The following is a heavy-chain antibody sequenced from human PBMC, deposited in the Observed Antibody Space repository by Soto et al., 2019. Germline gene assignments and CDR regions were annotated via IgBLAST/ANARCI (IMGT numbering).Heavy chain of an antibody. CDR2: IDPTDSYT. Sequence: GESLKISCKASGYTFTNYWISWVRQMPGKGLEWMGRIDPTDSYTNYSPSFQGHVTISVDKSGTTAYLQWSSLKASDTAIYYCARRGEGKSGAFDIWGQGTTATVSS. CDR1: GYTFTNYW. CDR3: ARRGEGKSGAFDI. V-gene: IGHV5-10-1*01. D-gene: IGHD3-10*01. J-gene: IGHJ3*02.